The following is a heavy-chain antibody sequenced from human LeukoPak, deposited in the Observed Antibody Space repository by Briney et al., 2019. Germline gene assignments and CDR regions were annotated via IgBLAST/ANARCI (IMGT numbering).Heavy chain of an antibody. Sequence: ASVKVSCKASGYTFTSYAMHWVRQAPGQRLEWMGWINAGNGNTKYSQKFQGRVTITRDTSASTAYMELSSLRSEDTAVYYCARGGLSGYYDSSGPYYYGMDVWGQGTTVTVSS. CDR1: GYTFTSYA. V-gene: IGHV1-3*01. CDR3: ARGGLSGYYDSSGPYYYGMDV. CDR2: INAGNGNT. D-gene: IGHD3-22*01. J-gene: IGHJ6*02.